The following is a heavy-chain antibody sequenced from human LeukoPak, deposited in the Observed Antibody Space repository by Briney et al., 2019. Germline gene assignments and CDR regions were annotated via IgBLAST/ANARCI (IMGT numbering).Heavy chain of an antibody. CDR1: GFTFSSYS. Sequence: GSLRLSCAASGFTFSSYSMNWVRQAPGKGLEWVSSISSSSSYIYYADSVKGRFTISRDNSKNTLYLQMNSLRAEDTAVYYCAKHVTPLLFGMDVWGQGTTVTVSS. J-gene: IGHJ6*02. CDR2: ISSSSSYI. D-gene: IGHD1-14*01. V-gene: IGHV3-21*04. CDR3: AKHVTPLLFGMDV.